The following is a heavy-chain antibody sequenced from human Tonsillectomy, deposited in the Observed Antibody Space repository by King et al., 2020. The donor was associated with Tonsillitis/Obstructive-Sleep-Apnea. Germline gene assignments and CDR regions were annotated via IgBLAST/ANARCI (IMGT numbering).Heavy chain of an antibody. J-gene: IGHJ4*02. D-gene: IGHD2-8*02. Sequence: VQLVESGAEVKKPGASVKVSCKASGYTFTGYYMHWVRQAPGQGLEWMGWINPNSGVTNYAHKFQGWVTMTRDTSISTAYMELSRLRSDDTAVYYCARQSRHYWDFDYWGQGTLVTFSS. CDR2: INPNSGVT. CDR3: ARQSRHYWDFDY. V-gene: IGHV1-2*04. CDR1: GYTFTGYY.